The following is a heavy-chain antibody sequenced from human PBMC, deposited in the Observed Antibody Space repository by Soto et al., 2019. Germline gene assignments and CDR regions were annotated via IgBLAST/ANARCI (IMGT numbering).Heavy chain of an antibody. CDR2: ISSSGSTI. CDR3: ARDQEAGSFFPYYYGMDV. Sequence: EVQLVESGGGLVQPGGSLRLSCATSGFTFSSYEMNWVRQAPGKGLEWVSYISSSGSTIYYADSVKGRFTISRDNAKNSLYLPLDSLRAEDTAVYYCARDQEAGSFFPYYYGMDVWGQGTTVTVSS. D-gene: IGHD6-13*01. V-gene: IGHV3-48*03. CDR1: GFTFSSYE. J-gene: IGHJ6*02.